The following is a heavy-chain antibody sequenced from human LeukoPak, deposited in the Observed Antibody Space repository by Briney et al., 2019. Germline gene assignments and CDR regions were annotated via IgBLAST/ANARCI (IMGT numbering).Heavy chain of an antibody. CDR2: ISGSGGST. CDR3: AKRRAVLAAAGYYFDY. Sequence: GGSLRLSCAASGFTFSTYAMSWVRQAPGKGLEWVSAISGSGGSTYYAASVKGRFTISRDNSKNTLYLQMNSLRAEDTAVYYCAKRRAVLAAAGYYFDYWGQGTLVTVSS. D-gene: IGHD6-13*01. CDR1: GFTFSTYA. J-gene: IGHJ4*02. V-gene: IGHV3-23*01.